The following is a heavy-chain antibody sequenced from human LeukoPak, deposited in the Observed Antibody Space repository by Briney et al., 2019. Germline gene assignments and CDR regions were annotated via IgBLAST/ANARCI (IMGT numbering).Heavy chain of an antibody. CDR3: ARDLMVRGRKLRDSWFDP. Sequence: PGRSLRLSCTTSAFAFSNYEMHSARQAPGKGLEWVSYISTVGSTIYYSDSVKGRFTISRDNAKKSLSLQMSSLSAADTAVYYCARDLMVRGRKLRDSWFDPWGQGTLVTVSS. CDR1: AFAFSNYE. V-gene: IGHV3-48*03. D-gene: IGHD3-10*01. CDR2: ISTVGSTI. J-gene: IGHJ5*02.